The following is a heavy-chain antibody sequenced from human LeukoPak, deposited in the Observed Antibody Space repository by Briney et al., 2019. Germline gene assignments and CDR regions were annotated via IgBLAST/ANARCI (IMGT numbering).Heavy chain of an antibody. J-gene: IGHJ4*02. D-gene: IGHD3-10*01. CDR3: ARIPYGSGSPLDY. CDR2: FYHSGNP. V-gene: IGHV4-59*13. CDR1: GDSISSYF. Sequence: PSETLSLTCTVSGDSISSYFWSWIRQPPGKGLEWIGYFYHSGNPNYNPSLKSRVTMSVDTSKSQFSLKLSSVTAADTAVYYCARIPYGSGSPLDYWGQGTLVTVSS.